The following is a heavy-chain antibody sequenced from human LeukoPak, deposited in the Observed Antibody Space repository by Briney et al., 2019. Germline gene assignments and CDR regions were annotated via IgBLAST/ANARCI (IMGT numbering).Heavy chain of an antibody. V-gene: IGHV3-48*01. CDR1: GFTFRNYN. CDR2: ISSSNSI. Sequence: GGSLRLSCAASGFTFRNYNMNWVRQAPGKGLEWVSYISSSNSIYYADSVKGRFTISRDNAKNSLYLQMNSLRAEDTAVYYCTRPGIAVAGIARDYWGQGTLVTVSS. CDR3: TRPGIAVAGIARDY. D-gene: IGHD6-19*01. J-gene: IGHJ4*02.